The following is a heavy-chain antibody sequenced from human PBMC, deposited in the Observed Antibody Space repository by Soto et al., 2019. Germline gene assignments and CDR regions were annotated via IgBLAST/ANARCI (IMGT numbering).Heavy chain of an antibody. J-gene: IGHJ1*01. D-gene: IGHD6-19*01. V-gene: IGHV3-30-3*01. CDR2: ISYDGSNK. CDR1: GFTFTNYA. CDR3: VRDRGGSSSGTQH. Sequence: QVQLVESGGGVVQPGRSLRLSCVASGFTFTNYAVHWVRQAPGKGLEWVAVISYDGSNKYYADSVKGRFTISRDNSKNTVYVQMNSLRADDTAVYYCVRDRGGSSSGTQHWGKGTLVIVSS.